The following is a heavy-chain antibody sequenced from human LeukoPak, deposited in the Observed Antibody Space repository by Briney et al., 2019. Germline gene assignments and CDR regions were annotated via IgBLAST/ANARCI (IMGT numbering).Heavy chain of an antibody. Sequence: PGGSLRLSCAASGFTFSSYAMSWVHQAPGKGLEWVSAISGSGGSTYYADSVKGRFTISRDNSKNTLYLQMNSLRAEDTAVYYCARDLGGTQQWLAWYHWGQGTLVTVSS. CDR3: ARDLGGTQQWLAWYH. CDR1: GFTFSSYA. V-gene: IGHV3-23*01. J-gene: IGHJ5*02. D-gene: IGHD6-19*01. CDR2: ISGSGGST.